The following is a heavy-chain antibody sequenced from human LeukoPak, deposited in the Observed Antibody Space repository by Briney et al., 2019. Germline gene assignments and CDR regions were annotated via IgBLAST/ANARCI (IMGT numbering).Heavy chain of an antibody. V-gene: IGHV4-61*02. CDR2: IYTSGST. D-gene: IGHD3-10*01. CDR3: ARAYYYGSGSYGLDY. Sequence: SETLSLTCTVSGGSISSGSYYWSWIRQPAGKGLEWIGRIYTSGSTNYNPSLKSRVTMSIDTSKNQFSLKLTSVTAADTAVYYCARAYYYGSGSYGLDYWGQGTLVTVSS. J-gene: IGHJ4*02. CDR1: GGSISSGSYY.